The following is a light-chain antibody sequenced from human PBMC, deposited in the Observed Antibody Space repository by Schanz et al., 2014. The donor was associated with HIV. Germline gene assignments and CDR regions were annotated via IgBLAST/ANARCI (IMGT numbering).Light chain of an antibody. J-gene: IGLJ3*02. CDR2: DVS. CDR3: AAWDDSLSGRV. V-gene: IGLV2-11*01. Sequence: QSALTQPASVSGSPGQSISISCTGTSSDVGSYNYVSWYQQHPGKAPKLMIFDVSKRPSGVPDRFSGSKSGNTASLTVSGLQAEDEADYYCAAWDDSLSGRVFGGGTKLTVL. CDR1: SSDVGSYNY.